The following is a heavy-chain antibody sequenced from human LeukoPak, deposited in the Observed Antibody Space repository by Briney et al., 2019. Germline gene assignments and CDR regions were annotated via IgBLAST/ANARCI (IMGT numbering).Heavy chain of an antibody. J-gene: IGHJ4*02. CDR2: ITSSGAAT. CDR1: GGSISSSSYY. Sequence: ETLSLTCTVSGGSISSSSYYWGWIRQPAGKGLEWVSSITSSGAATYYADSVKGRFTISRDNSDNTLYLQMNSLRAEDTAVYYCAKDRPNYYGSNGHYYKLNGDCWGQGTLVTVSS. D-gene: IGHD3-22*01. V-gene: IGHV3-23*01. CDR3: AKDRPNYYGSNGHYYKLNGDC.